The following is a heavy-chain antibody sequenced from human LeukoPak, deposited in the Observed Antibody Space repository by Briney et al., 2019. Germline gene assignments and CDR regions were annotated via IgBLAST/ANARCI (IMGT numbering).Heavy chain of an antibody. J-gene: IGHJ4*02. CDR1: GFTFSDYY. Sequence: GGSLRLSCAASGFTFSDYYMSWIRQAPGKGLEWVSYISSSGSTIYYADSVKGRFTISRDNAKNSLYLQMNSLRAEDTAVYYCARDSEARLLWFGELGVDRIDYWGQGTLVTVSS. CDR2: ISSSGSTI. D-gene: IGHD3-10*01. V-gene: IGHV3-11*01. CDR3: ARDSEARLLWFGELGVDRIDY.